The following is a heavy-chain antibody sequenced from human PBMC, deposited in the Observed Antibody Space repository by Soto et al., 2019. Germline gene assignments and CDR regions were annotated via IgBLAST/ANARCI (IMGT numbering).Heavy chain of an antibody. CDR2: INPSGGST. CDR3: ARDRVMGWELLKLRPYYFDY. CDR1: GYTFTSYY. Sequence: ASVKVSCKASGYTFTSYYMHWVRQAPGQGLEWMGIINPSGGSTSYAQKFQGRVTMTRDTSTSTVYMELSSLRSEDTAVYYCARDRVMGWELLKLRPYYFDYWGQGTLVTV. V-gene: IGHV1-46*01. J-gene: IGHJ4*02. D-gene: IGHD1-26*01.